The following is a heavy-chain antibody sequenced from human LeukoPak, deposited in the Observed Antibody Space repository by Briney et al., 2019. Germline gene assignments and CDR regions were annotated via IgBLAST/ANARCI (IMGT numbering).Heavy chain of an antibody. V-gene: IGHV1-18*01. Sequence: GASVKVSCKASGYTFTSYGISWVRQAPGQGLEWMGWISAYNGNTNYAQKLQGRVTMTTDTSTSTAYMELRSLRSDDTAVYYCARDFGYYYGSGSYFDAFDIWGQGTMVTVSS. CDR3: ARDFGYYYGSGSYFDAFDI. CDR2: ISAYNGNT. D-gene: IGHD3-10*01. J-gene: IGHJ3*02. CDR1: GYTFTSYG.